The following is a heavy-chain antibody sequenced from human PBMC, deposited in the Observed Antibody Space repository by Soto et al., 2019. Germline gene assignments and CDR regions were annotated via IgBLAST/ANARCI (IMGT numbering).Heavy chain of an antibody. D-gene: IGHD4-4*01. CDR3: ARLSKMYYFDY. J-gene: IGHJ4*02. CDR2: FFYSGST. V-gene: IGHV4-59*01. CDR1: GGSISSYY. Sequence: QVQLQESGPGLVKPSETLSLTCTVSGGSISSYYWSWIRQPPGKGLEWIGYFFYSGSTNYDPSLKGRVTISVDTSKNQFSLKLSSVAAADTAVYYCARLSKMYYFDYWGQGTLVTVSS.